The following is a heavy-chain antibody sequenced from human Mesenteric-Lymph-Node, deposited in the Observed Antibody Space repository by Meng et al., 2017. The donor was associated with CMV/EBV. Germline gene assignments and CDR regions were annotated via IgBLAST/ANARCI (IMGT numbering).Heavy chain of an antibody. D-gene: IGHD5-24*01. V-gene: IGHV3-74*01. Sequence: LAASGAAGVQPGATAGTSCVDVVFSFTYYWMQRSRQVPGELQVCVSRIHTDVSITSYSDSVKGTFTISRDNAKNTLYLQMSDLRADASAFYYCIRDLVGKRDDWGQGTLVTVSS. CDR2: IHTDVSIT. CDR3: IRDLVGKRDD. J-gene: IGHJ4*02. CDR1: VFSFTYYW.